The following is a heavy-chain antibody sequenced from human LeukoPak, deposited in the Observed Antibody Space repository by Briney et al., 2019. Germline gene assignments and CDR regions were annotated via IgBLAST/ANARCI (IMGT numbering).Heavy chain of an antibody. J-gene: IGHJ4*02. CDR2: IYTSGST. CDR3: ARYAVRGYYFDY. CDR1: GGSISSYY. D-gene: IGHD3-16*01. Sequence: SETLSLTCTVSGGSISSYYWSWIRQPPGKGLEWIGYIYTSGSTNYNPSLKSRVTISVDTSKNQFSLELSSVTAADTAVYYCARYAVRGYYFDYWGQGTLVTISS. V-gene: IGHV4-4*09.